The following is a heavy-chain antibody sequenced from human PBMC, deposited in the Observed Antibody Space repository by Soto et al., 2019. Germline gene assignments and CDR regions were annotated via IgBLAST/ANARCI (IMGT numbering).Heavy chain of an antibody. CDR3: ARAAYYMDV. CDR2: VSGSSSTM. J-gene: IGHJ6*03. Sequence: EVQLVESGGGLVQPGGSLRLSCAASGFTFSSYSMNWVRQAPGKGLAWVSYVSGSSSTMYYADFVKGRFTISRDNAKNSLYLQMNSLRAEDTALYYCARAAYYMDVWGKGTTVTVSS. V-gene: IGHV3-48*01. CDR1: GFTFSSYS.